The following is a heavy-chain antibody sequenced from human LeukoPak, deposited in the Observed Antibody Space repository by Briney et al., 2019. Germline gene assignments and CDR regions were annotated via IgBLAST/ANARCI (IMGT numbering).Heavy chain of an antibody. CDR3: ATDDVTTGKKTALGY. Sequence: SVKVSCKASGFTFTSSAVQWVRQARGQGLEWIGWIVVGSGNTNYAQKFQERVTINRDMSTSTAYMELSSLRSEDTAVYYCATDDVTTGKKTALGYWGQGTLVTVSS. CDR1: GFTFTSSA. V-gene: IGHV1-58*01. CDR2: IVVGSGNT. J-gene: IGHJ4*02. D-gene: IGHD1-1*01.